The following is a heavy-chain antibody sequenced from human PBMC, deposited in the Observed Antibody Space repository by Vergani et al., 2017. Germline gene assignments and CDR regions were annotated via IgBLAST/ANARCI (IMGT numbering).Heavy chain of an antibody. CDR1: GFTFDDYA. Sequence: EVQLVESGGGLVQPGRSLRLSCAASGFTFDDYAMHWVRQAPGKGLEWVSGISWNSGSIGYADSVKGRFTISRDNAKNSLYLQMNSLRAEDTAVYYCVRARVCGGGRCTPNMDVWGKGTTVTVSS. D-gene: IGHD2-15*01. V-gene: IGHV3-9*01. J-gene: IGHJ6*03. CDR3: VRARVCGGGRCTPNMDV. CDR2: ISWNSGSI.